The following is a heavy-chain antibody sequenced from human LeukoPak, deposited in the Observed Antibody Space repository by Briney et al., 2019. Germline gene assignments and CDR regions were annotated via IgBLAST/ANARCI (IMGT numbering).Heavy chain of an antibody. D-gene: IGHD3-22*01. CDR1: GFTFDDYG. J-gene: IGHJ4*02. V-gene: IGHV3-23*01. Sequence: GGSLRLSCAASGFTFDDYGMSWVRQAPGKGLEWVSAISGSGGSTYYADSVKGRFTISRDNSKNTLYLQMNSLRAEDTAVYYCAKDALYYDSSEYWGQGTLVTVSS. CDR3: AKDALYYDSSEY. CDR2: ISGSGGST.